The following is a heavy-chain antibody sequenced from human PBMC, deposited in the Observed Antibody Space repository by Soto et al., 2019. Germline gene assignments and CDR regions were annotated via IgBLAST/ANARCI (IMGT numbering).Heavy chain of an antibody. CDR3: ARNTDGGNYDY. Sequence: QVQLQESGPGLVKPSETLSLTCTVSGGSISSYYWSWIRQSPGKGLEWIWYIYYSGSTNYNPSLKSRITISVDTSKNQFSLKLSSVTAADTAVYCCARNTDGGNYDYWGQGTLVTVSS. V-gene: IGHV4-59*01. CDR2: IYYSGST. D-gene: IGHD2-15*01. J-gene: IGHJ4*02. CDR1: GGSISSYY.